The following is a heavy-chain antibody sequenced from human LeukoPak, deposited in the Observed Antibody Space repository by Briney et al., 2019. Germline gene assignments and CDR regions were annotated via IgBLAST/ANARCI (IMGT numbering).Heavy chain of an antibody. V-gene: IGHV3-7*01. D-gene: IGHD6-13*01. CDR2: IDQDGGVR. CDR1: GFTFSSYS. J-gene: IGHJ4*02. CDR3: ARDPGSSSFDY. Sequence: GGSLRLSCAASGFTFSSYSMNWVRQAPGKGLEFVSNIDQDGGVRNYVDSVKGRFIISRDNAKNSLYLQMDSLRAEDTAVYFWARDPGSSSFDYWGLGTPVTVSS.